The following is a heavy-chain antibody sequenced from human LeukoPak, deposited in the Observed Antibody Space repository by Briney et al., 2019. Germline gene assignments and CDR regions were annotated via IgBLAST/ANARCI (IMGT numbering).Heavy chain of an antibody. Sequence: ASVKVSCKASGYTFTSYYMHWVRQAPGQGLEWMGIINPSGGSTSYAQKFQGRVTMTRDTSTSTVHMELSSLRSEDTAVYYCAKASQAASSWPNYFDYWGQGTLVTVSS. D-gene: IGHD6-13*01. CDR2: INPSGGST. CDR1: GYTFTSYY. V-gene: IGHV1-46*01. CDR3: AKASQAASSWPNYFDY. J-gene: IGHJ4*02.